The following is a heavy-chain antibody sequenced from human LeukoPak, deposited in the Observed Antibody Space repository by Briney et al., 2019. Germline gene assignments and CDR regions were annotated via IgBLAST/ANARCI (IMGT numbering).Heavy chain of an antibody. CDR2: INHSGST. J-gene: IGHJ6*04. CDR1: GGSFSGYY. V-gene: IGHV4-34*01. Sequence: SETLSLTCAVYGGSFSGYYWSWIRQPPGKGLEWIGEINHSGSTNYNPSLKSRVTISVDTSKNQFSLKLSSVTAADTAVYYSARVVGYCSGGSCYPLPYYYYGMDVWGKGTTVTVSS. CDR3: ARVVGYCSGGSCYPLPYYYYGMDV. D-gene: IGHD2-15*01.